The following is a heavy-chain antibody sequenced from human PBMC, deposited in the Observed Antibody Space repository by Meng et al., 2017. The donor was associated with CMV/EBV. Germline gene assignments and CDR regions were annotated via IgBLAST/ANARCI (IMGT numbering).Heavy chain of an antibody. Sequence: CAASGFIFSNYAMSWVRQAQGKGLEWVSSTTGSGDSTYYADSVKGRFTISRDNSKNTLYLQMNSLRAEDTAIYYCTKGRGLLASASNYWGQGTLVTVSS. CDR3: TKGRGLLASASNY. D-gene: IGHD1-26*01. CDR2: TTGSGDST. CDR1: GFIFSNYA. J-gene: IGHJ4*02. V-gene: IGHV3-23*01.